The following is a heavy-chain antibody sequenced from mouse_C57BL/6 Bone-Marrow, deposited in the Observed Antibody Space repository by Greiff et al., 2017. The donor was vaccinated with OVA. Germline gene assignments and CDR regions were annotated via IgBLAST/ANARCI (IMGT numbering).Heavy chain of an antibody. CDR3: AILITTVAPGDY. J-gene: IGHJ2*01. V-gene: IGHV1-64*01. CDR1: GYTFTSYW. CDR2: IHPNSGST. D-gene: IGHD1-1*01. Sequence: QVQLQQPGAELVKPGASVKLSCKASGYTFTSYWMHWVKQRPGQGLEWIGMIHPNSGSTNYNEKFKSKATLTVDKSSSTAYMQLSSLTSEDSAVYYCAILITTVAPGDYWGQGTTLTVSS.